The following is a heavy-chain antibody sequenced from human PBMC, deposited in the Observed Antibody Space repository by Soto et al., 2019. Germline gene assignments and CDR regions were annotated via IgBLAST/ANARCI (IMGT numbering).Heavy chain of an antibody. CDR3: ARTDCSGGSCYPYYYYYYGMYV. D-gene: IGHD2-15*01. CDR1: GVTCSSYG. V-gene: IGHV3-33*01. Sequence: QVKLVESGGGVVQPGRSLRLSCAASGVTCSSYGMHWVRQVPGKGLEWLAVMWYDGSNKYYADSVKGRFTISRDNSKNTLYLQMNSLRAEDTAVYYCARTDCSGGSCYPYYYYYYGMYVWGQGTTVTVSS. CDR2: MWYDGSNK. J-gene: IGHJ6*02.